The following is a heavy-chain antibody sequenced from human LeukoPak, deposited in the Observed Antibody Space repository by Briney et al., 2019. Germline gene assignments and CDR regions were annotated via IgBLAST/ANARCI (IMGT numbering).Heavy chain of an antibody. V-gene: IGHV3-30-3*01. Sequence: GRSLRLSCAASGFTFSSYAMHWVRQAPGKGLEWVAVISYDGSNKYYADSVKGRFTISRDNSKNTLYLQMNSLRAEDTAVYYCARDLGYFDYWGQGTLVTVAS. J-gene: IGHJ4*02. CDR2: ISYDGSNK. CDR1: GFTFSSYA. CDR3: ARDLGYFDY. D-gene: IGHD3-16*01.